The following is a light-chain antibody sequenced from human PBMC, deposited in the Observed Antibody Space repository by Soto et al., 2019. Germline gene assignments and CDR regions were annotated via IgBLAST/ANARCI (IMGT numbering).Light chain of an antibody. CDR2: SAS. V-gene: IGKV3-15*01. CDR3: QQFSNWPRT. Sequence: EIVMTQSPATLSLSPGERATLSRRASQSVSSRLAWYQQKPGQPPRLLIYSASARAAGAPARFSGSGSGTEFTLTISSLQSEDFAVYYCQQFSNWPRTFGQGTKVEIK. CDR1: QSVSSR. J-gene: IGKJ1*01.